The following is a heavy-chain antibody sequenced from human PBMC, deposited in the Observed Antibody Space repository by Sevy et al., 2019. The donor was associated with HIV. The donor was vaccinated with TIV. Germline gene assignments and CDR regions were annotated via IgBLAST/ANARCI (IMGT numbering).Heavy chain of an antibody. CDR2: IIPIFGTA. CDR1: GGTFSSYA. J-gene: IGHJ6*02. Sequence: ASVKVSCKASGGTFSSYAISWVRQAPGQGLEWMGGIIPIFGTANYAQKFQGRVTITADESTSTAYMELSSLRSEDTAVYYCAGDQEDCSSTSCYTGWYYGMDVWGQGTTVTVSS. CDR3: AGDQEDCSSTSCYTGWYYGMDV. V-gene: IGHV1-69*13. D-gene: IGHD2-2*02.